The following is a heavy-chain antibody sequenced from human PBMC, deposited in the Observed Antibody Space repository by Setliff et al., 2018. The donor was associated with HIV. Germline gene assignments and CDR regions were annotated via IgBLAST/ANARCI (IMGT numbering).Heavy chain of an antibody. Sequence: PSETLSLTCTVSAGSISSYYWTWIRQPPGKGLEWIGYIPTRGGTTYNPSLKSRVTISVDTSKNQFSLKLSSVTAADAAVYYCARAFPMTTVVTQSGYGAFDIWGQGTMVTVS. CDR2: IPTRGGT. CDR3: ARAFPMTTVVTQSGYGAFDI. J-gene: IGHJ3*02. D-gene: IGHD4-17*01. V-gene: IGHV4-4*09. CDR1: AGSISSYY.